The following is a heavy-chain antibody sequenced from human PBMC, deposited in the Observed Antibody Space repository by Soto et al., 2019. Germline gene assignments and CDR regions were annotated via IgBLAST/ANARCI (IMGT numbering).Heavy chain of an antibody. CDR3: ARDYYDSSGYLAPLDY. CDR1: GFTCISYS. J-gene: IGHJ4*02. V-gene: IGHV3-21*01. Sequence: AGGSLRLSCAASGFTCISYSMNWVRQAPGKGLEWVSSISSSSSYVYYADSVKGRFTISRDNAKNSLYLQMNSLRAEDTAVYYCARDYYDSSGYLAPLDYWGQGTLVTVSS. CDR2: ISSSSSYV. D-gene: IGHD3-22*01.